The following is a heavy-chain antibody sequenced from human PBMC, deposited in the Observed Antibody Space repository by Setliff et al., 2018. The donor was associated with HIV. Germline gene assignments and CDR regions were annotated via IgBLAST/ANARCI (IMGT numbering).Heavy chain of an antibody. CDR2: IFSSGNT. Sequence: PSETLSLTCTVSGGSISSYCWNWIRQSPGRGLEWIGFIFSSGNTKYNPSLQSRVTMSIDTSKNQFSLKLSSVTAADTAVYYCARRDSSGWYYFDYWGQGTLVTV. D-gene: IGHD6-19*01. CDR3: ARRDSSGWYYFDY. CDR1: GGSISSYC. V-gene: IGHV4-4*09. J-gene: IGHJ4*02.